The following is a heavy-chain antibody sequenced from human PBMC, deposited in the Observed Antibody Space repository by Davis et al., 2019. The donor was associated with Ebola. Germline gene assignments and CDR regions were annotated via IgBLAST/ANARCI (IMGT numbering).Heavy chain of an antibody. CDR1: GFPFRDYS. CDR2: INRDSSVI. Sequence: GESLKISCAASGFPFRDYSMTWVRQAPGKGLEWLSYINRDSSVIFYAESVEGRFTVSRDNAKQSLYLQMNSLRAEETAVYYCVRDPDSAKYKGLCLDFWGQGTLVTVSS. CDR3: VRDPDSAKYKGLCLDF. J-gene: IGHJ4*02. V-gene: IGHV3-48*01. D-gene: IGHD1-1*01.